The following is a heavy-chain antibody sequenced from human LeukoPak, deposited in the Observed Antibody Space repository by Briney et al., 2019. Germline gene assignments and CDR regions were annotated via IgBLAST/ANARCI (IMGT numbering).Heavy chain of an antibody. J-gene: IGHJ4*02. CDR2: TYYRSKWYN. Sequence: QTLSLTCAISGGSISSNSAAWNWIRQSPSRGLEWLGRTYYRSKWYNDYAVSVRSRITINPDISKNQFSLQLNSVTPEDTAVYYCARTGGGGRSFDYWGQGTLVTVSS. D-gene: IGHD3-16*01. V-gene: IGHV6-1*01. CDR3: ARTGGGGRSFDY. CDR1: GGSISSNSAA.